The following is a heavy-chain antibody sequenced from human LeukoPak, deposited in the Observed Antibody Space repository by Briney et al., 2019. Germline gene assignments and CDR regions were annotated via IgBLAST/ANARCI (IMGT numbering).Heavy chain of an antibody. CDR2: INTDGSST. J-gene: IGHJ4*02. D-gene: IGHD2-2*01. CDR1: GFTFSSYW. Sequence: GGSLRLSCAASGFTFSSYWMHWVRQAPGKGLVWVSRINTDGSSTSYADSVKGRFTISRDNAKNTLYLQMNSLRAEDTAVYYCARARDCSSISCYSDYWGQGTLVTVSS. V-gene: IGHV3-74*01. CDR3: ARARDCSSISCYSDY.